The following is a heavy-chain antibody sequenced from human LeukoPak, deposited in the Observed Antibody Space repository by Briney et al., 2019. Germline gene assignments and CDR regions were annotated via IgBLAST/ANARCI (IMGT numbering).Heavy chain of an antibody. D-gene: IGHD3-3*01. CDR1: GGSISSNKW. Sequence: NPSETLSLTCAVSGGSISSNKWWSWVRQPPGKGLEWIGEIYHSGSANHNPSLKSRVTISVDNSKNQFSLKLSSVTAADTAVYYCARDRAFYAFDIWGQGTMVTVSS. V-gene: IGHV4-4*02. CDR2: IYHSGSA. J-gene: IGHJ3*02. CDR3: ARDRAFYAFDI.